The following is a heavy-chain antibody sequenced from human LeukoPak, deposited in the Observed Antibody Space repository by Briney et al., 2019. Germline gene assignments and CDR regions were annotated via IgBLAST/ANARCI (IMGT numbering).Heavy chain of an antibody. V-gene: IGHV3-23*01. D-gene: IGHD3-22*01. CDR3: ARSQGGTMSLRHFDL. J-gene: IGHJ2*01. Sequence: PGGSLRLSCAASGFTFSSYAMSWVRQAPGKGLEWVSVINSGGNAYYADSVKGRFTISRDNSKNMLYLQMNSLRAEDTAVYYCARSQGGTMSLRHFDLWGRGTLVTVSS. CDR2: INSGGNA. CDR1: GFTFSSYA.